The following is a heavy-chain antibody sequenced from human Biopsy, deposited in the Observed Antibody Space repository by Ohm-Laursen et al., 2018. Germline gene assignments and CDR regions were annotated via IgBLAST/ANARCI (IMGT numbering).Heavy chain of an antibody. CDR2: TRSKASSYTT. CDR1: GFTFSDDY. Sequence: SLRLSCTASGFTFSDDYMDWVRQAPGKGLEWVGRTRSKASSYTTQYAASVRGRFTISRDDSENSLSLQMNSLKTEDTAVYYCARDVEGFYSYAMDVWGQGTRVTVSS. V-gene: IGHV3-72*01. D-gene: IGHD5-24*01. CDR3: ARDVEGFYSYAMDV. J-gene: IGHJ6*02.